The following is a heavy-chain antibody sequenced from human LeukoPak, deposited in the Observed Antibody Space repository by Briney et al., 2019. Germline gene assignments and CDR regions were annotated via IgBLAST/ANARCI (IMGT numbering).Heavy chain of an antibody. CDR2: IYHSGST. V-gene: IGHV4-4*02. CDR1: GGSISSSNW. CDR3: ARHCSGGSCYPPSGAL. D-gene: IGHD2-15*01. Sequence: SGTLSLTCAVSGGSISSSNWWSWVRQPPGKGLEWSGEIYHSGSTNYNPSLKSRLTISVDKSKNQFSLKLSSVTAADTAVYYCARHCSGGSCYPPSGALGGQGTLVTVSS. J-gene: IGHJ4*02.